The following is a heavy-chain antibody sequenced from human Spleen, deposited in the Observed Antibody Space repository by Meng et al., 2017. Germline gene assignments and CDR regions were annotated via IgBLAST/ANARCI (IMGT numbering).Heavy chain of an antibody. CDR3: ARDPDRAQAFDI. Sequence: GESLKISCAASGFTFSNYWMTWVRQAPGKGLEWVANIKQDGSEKYYVDSLKGRFTISRDNAKNSLYLQMNSLRAEDTAVYYCARDPDRAQAFDIWGQGTMVTVSS. CDR1: GFTFSNYW. V-gene: IGHV3-7*01. J-gene: IGHJ3*02. D-gene: IGHD1-14*01. CDR2: IKQDGSEK.